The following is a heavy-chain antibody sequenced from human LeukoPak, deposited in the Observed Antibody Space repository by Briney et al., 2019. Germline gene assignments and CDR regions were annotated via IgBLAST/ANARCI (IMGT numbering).Heavy chain of an antibody. D-gene: IGHD3-3*01. CDR1: GGSFSGYY. CDR3: ASTMIFGVATDY. Sequence: SETLSLTCAVYGGSFSGYYWSWIRQPPGKGLEWIGEINHSGSTNYNPSLKSRVTISVDTSKNQFSLKLSSVTAADTAVYYCASTMIFGVATDYWGQGTLVTVSS. CDR2: INHSGST. V-gene: IGHV4-34*01. J-gene: IGHJ4*02.